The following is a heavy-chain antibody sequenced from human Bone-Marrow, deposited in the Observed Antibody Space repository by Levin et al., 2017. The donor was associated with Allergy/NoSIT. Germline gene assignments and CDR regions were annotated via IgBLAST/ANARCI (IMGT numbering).Heavy chain of an antibody. J-gene: IGHJ6*02. CDR2: ISSSGTST. CDR1: GFAFSDNY. V-gene: IGHV3-11*01. Sequence: GGSLRLSCEASGFAFSDNYMTWIRQAPGKGLEWVSHISSSGTSTYYADSVKGRFTIARANAQNSMYLQMNSLRDEDTAMYYCARGVYAMDVWGQGTRVTVSS. CDR3: ARGVYAMDV.